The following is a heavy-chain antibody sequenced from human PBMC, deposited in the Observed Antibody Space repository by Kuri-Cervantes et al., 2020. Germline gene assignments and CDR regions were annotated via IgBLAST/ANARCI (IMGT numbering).Heavy chain of an antibody. CDR2: ISSSGSTI. CDR3: ARVGGDGSDY. CDR1: GFPFSRCG. J-gene: IGHJ4*02. Sequence: GESLKISCAASGFPFSRCGMHWVRQAPGKGLEWVSYISSSGSTIYYADSVKGRFTISRDNAKNSLYLQMNSLRAEDTAVYYCARVGGDGSDYWGQGTLLTVSS. D-gene: IGHD1-26*01. V-gene: IGHV3-48*03.